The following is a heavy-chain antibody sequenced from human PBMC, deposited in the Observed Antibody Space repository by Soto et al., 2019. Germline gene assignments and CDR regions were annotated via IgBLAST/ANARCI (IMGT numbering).Heavy chain of an antibody. V-gene: IGHV1-46*01. CDR3: ARGYYYDSSGYLGRPRPDAFAI. Sequence: VASVKVSCKAAGYTFTSYYMHWVRQAPGQGLEWMGIINPSGGSTSYAQKFQGRVTMTRDTSTSTVYMELSSLRSEDTAVYYCARGYYYDSSGYLGRPRPDAFAIWGQGTMVTVSS. CDR1: GYTFTSYY. D-gene: IGHD3-22*01. J-gene: IGHJ3*02. CDR2: INPSGGST.